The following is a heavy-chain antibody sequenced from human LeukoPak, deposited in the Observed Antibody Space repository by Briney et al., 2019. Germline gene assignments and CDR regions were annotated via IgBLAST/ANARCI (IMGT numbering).Heavy chain of an antibody. CDR1: GSTFSSYA. Sequence: SVKVSCKASGSTFSSYAISWVRHAPGQGPEWMGGIIPIFGTANYAQKFQGRVTITADESTSTAYMELSSLRSEDTAVYYCARGRYNPQRITIFGVVPYYFDYWGQGTLVTVSS. V-gene: IGHV1-69*01. CDR2: IIPIFGTA. D-gene: IGHD3-3*01. J-gene: IGHJ4*02. CDR3: ARGRYNPQRITIFGVVPYYFDY.